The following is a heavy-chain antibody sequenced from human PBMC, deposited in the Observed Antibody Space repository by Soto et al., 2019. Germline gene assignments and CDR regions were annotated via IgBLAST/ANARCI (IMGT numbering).Heavy chain of an antibody. V-gene: IGHV4-30-4*02. Sequence: SETLSLTCTVSGGSISSGDFYWSWIRQPPGKGLELIGNIYYSGSTYYNPSLRSRAIMSVDTSQNQFSLKLSSVTAADTAVYYCARGLGYCSGGSCSYYFDYWGQGTLVTVSS. CDR3: ARGLGYCSGGSCSYYFDY. CDR2: IYYSGST. CDR1: GGSISSGDFY. J-gene: IGHJ4*02. D-gene: IGHD2-15*01.